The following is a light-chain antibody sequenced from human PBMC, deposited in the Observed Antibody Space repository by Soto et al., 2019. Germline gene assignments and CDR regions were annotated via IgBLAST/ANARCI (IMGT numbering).Light chain of an antibody. J-gene: IGKJ1*01. Sequence: EIVLTQSPGTLSLSPGERATLSCRASQSVSSSFLAWYQQKPGQAPRLLIYGASIRATGIPDRFSGSGSGTDFTLTISRVEPRDFAVYYCQQYGSSPWTFGQGTKVEIK. CDR1: QSVSSSF. V-gene: IGKV3-20*01. CDR2: GAS. CDR3: QQYGSSPWT.